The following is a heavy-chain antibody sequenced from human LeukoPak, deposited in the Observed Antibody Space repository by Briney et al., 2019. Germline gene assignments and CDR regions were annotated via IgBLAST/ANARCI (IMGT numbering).Heavy chain of an antibody. CDR2: ITNSGSTT. J-gene: IGHJ4*02. D-gene: IGHD2-15*01. CDR1: GFTFGNFA. Sequence: PGGSLRLSCAASGFTFGNFAMSWVRQPPGKGLEWLSAITNSGSTTYYADSVQGRFTISRDNSKSTLCLQMNSLRAEDTAVYYCAKQLGYCSDGSCYFPYWGQGTLVTVSS. CDR3: AKQLGYCSDGSCYFPY. V-gene: IGHV3-23*01.